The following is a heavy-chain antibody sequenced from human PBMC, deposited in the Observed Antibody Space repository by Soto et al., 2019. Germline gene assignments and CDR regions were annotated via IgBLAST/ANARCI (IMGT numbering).Heavy chain of an antibody. CDR1: GYTFTSYA. V-gene: IGHV1-3*01. CDR3: VRDSSYDY. CDR2: IHAGNGNT. Sequence: GASVKVSCKASGYTFTSYAMHWVRQAPGQRLEWMGWIHAGNGNTKYSPKFQGRVTITRDTSASTTYMELSSLRSEDTAIYYCVRDSSYDYWGQGTLVTVS. D-gene: IGHD4-4*01. J-gene: IGHJ4*02.